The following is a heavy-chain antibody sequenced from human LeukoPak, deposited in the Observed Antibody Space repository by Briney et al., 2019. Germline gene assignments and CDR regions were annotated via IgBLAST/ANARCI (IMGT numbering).Heavy chain of an antibody. CDR1: GYSISSGYY. D-gene: IGHD3-22*01. CDR2: IYHSGST. Sequence: SETLSLTCTVSGYSISSGYYCGWIRPPPGKGLEWIGSIYHSGSTYYNPSLKSRVTISVDTSKNQFSLKLSSVTAADTAVYYCARDMYYYDSSGYYYDAFDIWGQGTMVTVSS. V-gene: IGHV4-38-2*02. J-gene: IGHJ3*02. CDR3: ARDMYYYDSSGYYYDAFDI.